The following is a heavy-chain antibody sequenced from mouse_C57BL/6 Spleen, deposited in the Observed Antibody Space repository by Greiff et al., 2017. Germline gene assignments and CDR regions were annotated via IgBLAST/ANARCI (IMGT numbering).Heavy chain of an antibody. D-gene: IGHD2-2*01. J-gene: IGHJ2*01. CDR3: GRGRGYDYCDY. CDR2: INPRNGGT. Sequence: VQLQQPETELVKPGSSVTLSCTASCYTFTSYWMHWVKQRPGQGLEWIGNINPRNGGTNYTEKFKSKATLPVDKSSSTAYMQLSSLTYEDAVVYYCGRGRGYDYCDYWGKGTTLTVSS. V-gene: IGHV1-53*01. CDR1: CYTFTSYW.